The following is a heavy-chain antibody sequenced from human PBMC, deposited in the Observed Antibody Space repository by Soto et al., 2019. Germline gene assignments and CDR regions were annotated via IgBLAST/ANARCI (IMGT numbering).Heavy chain of an antibody. CDR2: IYYSGST. V-gene: IGHV4-39*01. CDR3: ARLSPAAYYYYYYMDV. CDR1: GGSISSSSYY. Sequence: QLQLQESGPGLVKPSETLSLTCTVSGGSISSSSYYWGWIRQPPGKGLEWIGSIYYSGSTYYNTSLKRRVTISVDTAKNQFSLKLSSVTAADTAVYYCARLSPAAYYYYYYMDVWGKGTTVTVSS. D-gene: IGHD2-15*01. J-gene: IGHJ6*03.